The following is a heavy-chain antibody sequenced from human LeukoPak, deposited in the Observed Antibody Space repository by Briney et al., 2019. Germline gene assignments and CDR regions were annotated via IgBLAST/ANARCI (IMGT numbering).Heavy chain of an antibody. Sequence: GGSLRLSCAASGFTLSRHWMHWVRQAPGRGLVWISRIDSDGSTTNYADSVKGRVTISRDNAKNTVYLQMSSLRAEDTAVYYCARGLRVRMIPWDVFDVWGQGTTVSVSS. V-gene: IGHV3-74*01. J-gene: IGHJ3*01. D-gene: IGHD3-16*01. CDR2: IDSDGSTT. CDR1: GFTLSRHW. CDR3: ARGLRVRMIPWDVFDV.